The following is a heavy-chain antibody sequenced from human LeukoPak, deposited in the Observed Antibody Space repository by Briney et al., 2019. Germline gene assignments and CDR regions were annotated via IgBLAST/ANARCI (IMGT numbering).Heavy chain of an antibody. Sequence: SETLSLTCAVYGGSSSGYYWSWIRQPPGKGLEWIGEINHSGSTNYNPSLKSRVTISVDTSKNQFFLKLSSVTAADTAVYYCARGSSSWYRNYYYYYGMDVWGKGTTVTVSS. CDR3: ARGSSSWYRNYYYYYGMDV. J-gene: IGHJ6*04. D-gene: IGHD6-13*01. V-gene: IGHV4-34*01. CDR1: GGSSSGYY. CDR2: INHSGST.